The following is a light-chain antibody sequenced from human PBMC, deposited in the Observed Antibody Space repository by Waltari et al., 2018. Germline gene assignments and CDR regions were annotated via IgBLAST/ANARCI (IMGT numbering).Light chain of an antibody. V-gene: IGKV3-15*01. J-gene: IGKJ1*01. CDR1: QTVGSN. CDR2: SAS. CDR3: QQYNDWPQT. Sequence: EIVMTQSPATLSVSSGERATLSCRASQTVGSNLAWYQQKPGQAPRLLIYSASTRDTGIPPRFSGRGSGTDFTLTISSLQSEDFAVYYCQQYNDWPQTFGQGTKVEIK.